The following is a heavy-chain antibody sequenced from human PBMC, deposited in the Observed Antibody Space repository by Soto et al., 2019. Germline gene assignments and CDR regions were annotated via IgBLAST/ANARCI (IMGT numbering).Heavy chain of an antibody. Sequence: QVQLVQSGAEVKKPGASVKVSCKASGYTFTSYYMHWVRQAPGQGLEWMGIINSTGGSTSYAQKFQGRVTMTRDTSTSTVYMELSSLRSEDTAVYYCASLGMATGPRLFDYWGQGTLVTVSS. CDR2: INSTGGST. D-gene: IGHD5-12*01. CDR1: GYTFTSYY. CDR3: ASLGMATGPRLFDY. V-gene: IGHV1-46*01. J-gene: IGHJ4*02.